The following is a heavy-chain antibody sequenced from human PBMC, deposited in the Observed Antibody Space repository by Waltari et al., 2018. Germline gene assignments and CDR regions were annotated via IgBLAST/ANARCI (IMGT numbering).Heavy chain of an antibody. Sequence: EVQLVESGGGLVKPGVSLRLSCAASGFTFSSYSLNWVRQAPGKGLEWVSSISTSSSYIYYADSVKGRFTISRDNAKNSLYLQMNSLRAEDTAVYYCARGGIYGDYFGFDIWGQGTMVTVSS. CDR1: GFTFSSYS. J-gene: IGHJ3*02. CDR3: ARGGIYGDYFGFDI. V-gene: IGHV3-21*01. D-gene: IGHD4-17*01. CDR2: ISTSSSYI.